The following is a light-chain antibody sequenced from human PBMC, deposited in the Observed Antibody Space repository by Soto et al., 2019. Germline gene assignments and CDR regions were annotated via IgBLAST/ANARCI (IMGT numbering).Light chain of an antibody. CDR3: QQYGSSPMYT. J-gene: IGKJ2*01. V-gene: IGKV3-20*01. CDR1: QSGSSSY. CDR2: GAS. Sequence: ENVLTQSPGTLSLSPGQIATLSCRASQSGSSSYLAWYQQKPGQAPRLLIYGASSRATGIPDRFSGSGSGTDFTLAISRLEPEDFAVYYCQQYGSSPMYTFGQGTKLEIK.